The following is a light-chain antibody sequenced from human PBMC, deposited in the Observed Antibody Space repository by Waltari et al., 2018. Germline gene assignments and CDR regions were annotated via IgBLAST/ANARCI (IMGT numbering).Light chain of an antibody. CDR1: RSDVGGYNF. CDR2: AVA. Sequence: QSALTQPASVSGSPGQSISISSTGTRSDVGGYNFVSWYQQHPGKAPQLMIYAVANRPSGVSNRVSGSKSGNTASLTISGLQAEDEADYYCSSYTSSSTRVFGTGTKVTVL. CDR3: SSYTSSSTRV. V-gene: IGLV2-14*03. J-gene: IGLJ1*01.